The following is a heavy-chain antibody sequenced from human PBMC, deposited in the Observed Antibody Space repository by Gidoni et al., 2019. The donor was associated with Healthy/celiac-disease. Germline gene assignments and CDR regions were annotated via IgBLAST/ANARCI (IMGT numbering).Heavy chain of an antibody. CDR2: INSDGSST. D-gene: IGHD6-19*01. CDR3: ARGKSSGWYEFDY. Sequence: EVQLVESGGGLVQPGGSRRLSCAASGFTFSRYWMHWVRQAPGKGLVWVSRINSDGSSTSYADSLKGRFTISRDNAKNTLFLQMNSLRAEDAAVYYCARGKSSGWYEFDYWGQGTLVTVSS. V-gene: IGHV3-74*01. CDR1: GFTFSRYW. J-gene: IGHJ4*02.